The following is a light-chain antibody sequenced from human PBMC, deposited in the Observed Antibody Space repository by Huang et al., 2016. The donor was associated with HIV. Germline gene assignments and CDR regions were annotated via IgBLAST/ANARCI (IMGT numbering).Light chain of an antibody. CDR3: QHYYITPPWT. J-gene: IGKJ1*01. CDR1: QGISNS. CDR2: AAS. Sequence: DIQMTQSPSSLSASVGDRVTITCRASQGISNSLAWYQQQPGKAPKLLVYAASRLESGVPSRFSGSGSGTDYTLTISSLHPEDFATYYCQHYYITPPWTFGQGTKVEV. V-gene: IGKV1-NL1*01.